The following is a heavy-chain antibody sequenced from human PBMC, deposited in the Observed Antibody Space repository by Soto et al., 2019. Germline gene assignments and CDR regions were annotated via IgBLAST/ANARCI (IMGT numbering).Heavy chain of an antibody. CDR3: ARDRERLWLGYHHYGMDV. J-gene: IGHJ6*02. D-gene: IGHD3-10*01. CDR1: GFTFSSYS. Sequence: EVQLVESGGGLVKPGGSLRLSCTASGFTFSSYSMNWVRQAPGKGLEWVSSISASSSYIYYAESVKGRVTISRDNAKNSLYLQMNSLRAEDTAVYYCARDRERLWLGYHHYGMDVWGQGTTVAVSS. CDR2: ISASSSYI. V-gene: IGHV3-21*01.